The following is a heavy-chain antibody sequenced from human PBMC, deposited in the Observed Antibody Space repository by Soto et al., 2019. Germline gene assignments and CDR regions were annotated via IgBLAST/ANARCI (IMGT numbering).Heavy chain of an antibody. CDR2: IYSGGST. Sequence: VGSLRLSCAASGFTVSSNYMSWVRQAPGKGLEWVSVIYSGGSTYYADPVQGRFTISRDNSKNTLYLQMNSLRAEDTAVYYCARGPIAAAGNNWFDPWGQGTLVTVSS. V-gene: IGHV3-53*01. CDR3: ARGPIAAAGNNWFDP. J-gene: IGHJ5*02. CDR1: GFTVSSNY. D-gene: IGHD6-13*01.